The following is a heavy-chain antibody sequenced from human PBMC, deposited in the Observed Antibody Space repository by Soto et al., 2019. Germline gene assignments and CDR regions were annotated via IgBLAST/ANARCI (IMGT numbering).Heavy chain of an antibody. V-gene: IGHV3-9*01. J-gene: IGHJ6*03. Sequence: EVQLVESGGGLVQTGRSLRLSCVASGFRFEDYAMHWVRQTPGKGLEWVSGISWNGVAMGYADSVKGRFTISRDDAKNSLYLQMNSLRPEDTAVYYCAKSFLAIRHIYQYMDVWGKGTTVTVSS. D-gene: IGHD1-1*01. CDR2: ISWNGVAM. CDR1: GFRFEDYA. CDR3: AKSFLAIRHIYQYMDV.